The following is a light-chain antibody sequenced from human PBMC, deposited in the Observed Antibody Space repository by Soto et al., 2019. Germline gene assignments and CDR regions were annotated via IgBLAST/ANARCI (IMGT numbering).Light chain of an antibody. CDR1: QTVSSSF. V-gene: IGKV3-20*01. CDR2: GAS. J-gene: IGKJ4*01. CDR3: QQYGSSPPLS. Sequence: EIVLTQSPATLSLSPGERATLSCRASQTVSSSFLGWYQQKPGQAPRLLIYGASSRATGIPDRFSGSGSGTDFTLTISRLEPEDFAVYYCQQYGSSPPLSFGGGTKVDI.